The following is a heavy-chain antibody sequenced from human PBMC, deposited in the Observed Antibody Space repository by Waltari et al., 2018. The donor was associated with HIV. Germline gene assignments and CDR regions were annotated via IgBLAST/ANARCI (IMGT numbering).Heavy chain of an antibody. Sequence: QVQLQESGPGLVKPSETLSLTCAVSGYPISSGYYRGWLRQPPGKGLEWIGSIHHSGSTYYNPSLKSRVTLSVDTSKNHCSLKLTSVTAADKAVYYCAGEVGYCSGGTCYSGWFDPWGQGTLVTVSS. CDR3: AGEVGYCSGGTCYSGWFDP. CDR2: IHHSGST. D-gene: IGHD2-15*01. CDR1: GYPISSGYY. J-gene: IGHJ5*02. V-gene: IGHV4-38-2*01.